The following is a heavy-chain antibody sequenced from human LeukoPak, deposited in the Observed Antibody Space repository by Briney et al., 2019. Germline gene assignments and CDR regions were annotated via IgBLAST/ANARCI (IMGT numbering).Heavy chain of an antibody. CDR3: ASGFRITDLDY. CDR1: GYTFTGYY. Sequence: ASVKVSCKASGYTFTGYYIHWVRQAPGQGLEWMGWMNPNSGATDSAQKFQGRVTMTRDTSISTAYMELNRLPSDDTAVYYCASGFRITDLDYWGRGTLVTVSS. V-gene: IGHV1-2*02. J-gene: IGHJ4*02. CDR2: MNPNSGAT. D-gene: IGHD3-10*01.